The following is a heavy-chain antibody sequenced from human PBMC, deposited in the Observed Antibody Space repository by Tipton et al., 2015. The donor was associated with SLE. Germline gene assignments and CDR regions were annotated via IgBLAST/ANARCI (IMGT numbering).Heavy chain of an antibody. Sequence: TLSLTYTVSGGSISSYYWSWIRQPPGKGLEWIGYIYYSGSTNYNPSLKSRVTISVDTSKNQFSLKLSSVTAADTAMYYCARMGYYYYYMDVWGKGTTVTVSS. V-gene: IGHV4-59*13. CDR1: GGSISSYY. J-gene: IGHJ6*03. CDR2: IYYSGST. CDR3: ARMGYYYYYMDV.